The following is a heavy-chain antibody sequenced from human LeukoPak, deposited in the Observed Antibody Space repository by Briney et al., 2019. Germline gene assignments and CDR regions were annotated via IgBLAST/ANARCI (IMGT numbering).Heavy chain of an antibody. V-gene: IGHV1-2*02. CDR3: ARDPSPILTGYYPDAFDI. Sequence: ASVKVSCKASGYTFTGYYMHWVRQAPGQGLEWMGWINPNSGGTNYAQKFQGRVTMTRDTSISTAYMELSRLRSDDTAVYYCARDPSPILTGYYPDAFDIWGQGTMVTVSS. J-gene: IGHJ3*02. CDR1: GYTFTGYY. CDR2: INPNSGGT. D-gene: IGHD3-9*01.